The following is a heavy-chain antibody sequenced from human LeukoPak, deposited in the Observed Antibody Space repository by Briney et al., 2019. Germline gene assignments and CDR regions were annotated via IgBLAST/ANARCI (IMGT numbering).Heavy chain of an antibody. Sequence: PSETLSLTCAVYGGSFSGYYWSWIRQPPGKGLEWIGEINHSGSTNYNPSLKSRVTISVDTSKNQFSLKLSSVTAADTAVYYCARRRPYYYGSGSYYKQRKRPPNWFDPWGQGTLVTVSS. V-gene: IGHV4-34*01. CDR1: GGSFSGYY. CDR3: ARRRPYYYGSGSYYKQRKRPPNWFDP. J-gene: IGHJ5*02. D-gene: IGHD3-10*01. CDR2: INHSGST.